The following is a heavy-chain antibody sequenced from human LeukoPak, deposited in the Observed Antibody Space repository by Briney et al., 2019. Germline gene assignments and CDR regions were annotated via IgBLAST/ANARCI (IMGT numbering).Heavy chain of an antibody. CDR3: ARAGAVVDNWFDP. CDR1: GGSFSGYY. Sequence: SETLSLTCAVYGGSFSGYYWSWIRQPPGKGLEWIGEINHSGSTNYNPSLKSRVTISVDTSKNQFSLKLSSVTAADTAVYYCARAGAVVDNWFDPWGQGTLVTVSS. V-gene: IGHV4-34*01. D-gene: IGHD2-15*01. J-gene: IGHJ5*02. CDR2: INHSGST.